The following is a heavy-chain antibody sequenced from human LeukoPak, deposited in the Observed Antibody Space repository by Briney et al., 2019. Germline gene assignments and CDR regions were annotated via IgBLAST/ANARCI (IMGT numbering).Heavy chain of an antibody. CDR1: GFSFNSYW. CDR3: ARGPTVIGVAGTWPLDY. Sequence: GGSLRLSCAASGFSFNSYWMSWVRQAPGKGLEWVANINQDGSEKYYVDSVKGRFTISRDNAKNSLYLQMSSLRAEDTAVYYCARGPTVIGVAGTWPLDYWGQGTLVTVSS. J-gene: IGHJ4*02. CDR2: INQDGSEK. V-gene: IGHV3-7*01. D-gene: IGHD6-19*01.